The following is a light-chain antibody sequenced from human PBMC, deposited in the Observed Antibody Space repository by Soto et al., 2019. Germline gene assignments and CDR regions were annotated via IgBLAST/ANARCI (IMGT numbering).Light chain of an antibody. CDR1: QSVSSSY. CDR2: GAS. Sequence: EIVLTQSPGTLSLSPGERATLSCRASQSVSSSYLAWYQQKPGQAPRLLIYGASSRATGIPDRFSGSGSGTDFTLTISRLEPEDFGAYYCQQYGSSPRYTFGQGTKLEIK. V-gene: IGKV3-20*01. J-gene: IGKJ2*01. CDR3: QQYGSSPRYT.